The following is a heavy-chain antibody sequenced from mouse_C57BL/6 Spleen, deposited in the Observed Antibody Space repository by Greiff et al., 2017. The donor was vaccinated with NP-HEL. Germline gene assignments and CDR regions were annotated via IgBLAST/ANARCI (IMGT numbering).Heavy chain of an antibody. J-gene: IGHJ4*01. Sequence: EVKLVESGGGLVKPGGSLKLSCAASGFTFSDYGMHWVRQAPEKGLEWVAYISSGSSTIYYADTVKGRVTITRDNAKNTLCLQMTSLRSEDTAMYYCATSYYSNYRYAMDYWGQGTSVTVSS. D-gene: IGHD2-5*01. CDR2: ISSGSSTI. V-gene: IGHV5-17*01. CDR3: ATSYYSNYRYAMDY. CDR1: GFTFSDYG.